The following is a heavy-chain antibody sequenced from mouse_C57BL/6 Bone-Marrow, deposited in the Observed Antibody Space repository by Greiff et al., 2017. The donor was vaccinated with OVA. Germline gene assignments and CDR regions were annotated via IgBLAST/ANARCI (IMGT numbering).Heavy chain of an antibody. V-gene: IGHV1-85*01. CDR1: GYTFTSYG. CDR2: IYPRDGST. Sequence: QVQLQQSGPELVKPGASVKLSCKASGYTFTSYGINWVKQRPGQGLEWIGWIYPRDGSTKYNEKFKGKATLTVDTSSSTAYMELHSLTSEDSAVYFCARSTLWLRRGFDYWGQGTTLTVSS. D-gene: IGHD2-2*01. J-gene: IGHJ2*01. CDR3: ARSTLWLRRGFDY.